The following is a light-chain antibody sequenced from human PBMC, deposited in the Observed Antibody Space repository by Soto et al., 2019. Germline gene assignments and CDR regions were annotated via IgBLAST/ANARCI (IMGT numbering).Light chain of an antibody. CDR3: QQYGSSPSLT. V-gene: IGKV3-20*01. J-gene: IGKJ4*01. CDR2: GAS. Sequence: EIVLTQSPGTLSWSPGERGTLSCRASQSVSSSYLAWYQQKPGQAPRLLIYGASSRATGIPDRFSGSGSGTDFTLTISRLEPEDFAVYYCQQYGSSPSLTFGGGTKVEIK. CDR1: QSVSSSY.